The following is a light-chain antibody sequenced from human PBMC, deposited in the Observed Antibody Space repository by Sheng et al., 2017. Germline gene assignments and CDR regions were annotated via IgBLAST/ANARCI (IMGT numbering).Light chain of an antibody. Sequence: DIQMTQSPSSLSASVGDRVTITCQASQDISNYLNWYQQKPGKAPKLLIYDASNLETGVPSRFSGSGSGTDFTFTISSLQTEDIATYYCQQYDNLPYTFGPGTEAGDQT. CDR3: QQYDNLPYT. CDR2: DAS. V-gene: IGKV1-33*01. J-gene: IGKJ2*01. CDR1: QDISNY.